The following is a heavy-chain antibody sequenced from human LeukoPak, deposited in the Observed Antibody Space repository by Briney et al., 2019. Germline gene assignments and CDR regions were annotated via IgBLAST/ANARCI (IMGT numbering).Heavy chain of an antibody. V-gene: IGHV3-74*01. CDR3: AREGSFDTSGYNDALDI. J-gene: IGHJ3*02. CDR2: INSDGSWT. D-gene: IGHD3-22*01. Sequence: QAGGSLRLSCAASGSYWMHWVRQAPGKGLVWVSHINSDGSWTSYADSVKGRFTISRDNSKNTLYLQMNSLRAEDTAVYYCAREGSFDTSGYNDALDIWGQGTMVTVSA. CDR1: GSYW.